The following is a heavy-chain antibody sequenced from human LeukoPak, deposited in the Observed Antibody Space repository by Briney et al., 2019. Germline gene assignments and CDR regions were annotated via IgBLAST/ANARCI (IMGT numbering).Heavy chain of an antibody. Sequence: SETLSLTCTVSGGSISSYYWSWIRQPPGKGLEWIGYIYYSGSTYYNPSLRSRVTISVDTSKNQFSLKLSSVTAADTAVYYCARVTYGDYLGYWGQGTLVTVSS. V-gene: IGHV4-59*12. CDR2: IYYSGST. D-gene: IGHD4-17*01. J-gene: IGHJ4*02. CDR3: ARVTYGDYLGY. CDR1: GGSISSYY.